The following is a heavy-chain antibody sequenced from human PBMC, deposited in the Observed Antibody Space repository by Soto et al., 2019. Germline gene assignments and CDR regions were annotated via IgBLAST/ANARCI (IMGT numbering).Heavy chain of an antibody. J-gene: IGHJ5*02. CDR3: ARLNSGYDSNWFDP. CDR1: GFSLSNARMG. D-gene: IGHD5-12*01. CDR2: IFSNDEK. V-gene: IGHV2-26*01. Sequence: QVTLKESGPVLVKPTETLTLTCTVSGFSLSNARMGVSWIRQPPGKALEWLAHIFSNDEKSYSTSLKSRLTISKDTSKSQVVLTMTNIDPVDTATYYCARLNSGYDSNWFDPWGQGTLVTVSS.